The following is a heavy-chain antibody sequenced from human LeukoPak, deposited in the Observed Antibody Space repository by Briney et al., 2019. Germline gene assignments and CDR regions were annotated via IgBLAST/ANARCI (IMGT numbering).Heavy chain of an antibody. Sequence: SEKLSLTCTVSGGSISSGDYYWRWIRQPPEKGLEWIGYICYSESTYYNPSLESRVTISVDTSTAQFSLKMSSATAAATAVYYCARSDYYDSSGPIDYWGQGTLVTVSS. J-gene: IGHJ4*02. CDR3: ARSDYYDSSGPIDY. V-gene: IGHV4-30-4*01. CDR2: ICYSEST. D-gene: IGHD3-22*01. CDR1: GGSISSGDYY.